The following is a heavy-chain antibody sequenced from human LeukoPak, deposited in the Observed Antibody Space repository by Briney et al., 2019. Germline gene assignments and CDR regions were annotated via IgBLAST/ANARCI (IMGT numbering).Heavy chain of an antibody. D-gene: IGHD5-12*01. CDR2: INPSGGST. Sequence: ASVKVSCKASGYTFTSYYMHWVRQAPGQGLEWMGIINPSGGSTSYAQKFQGRVTMTRDTSTSTVYMELSSLRSEDTAVYYCARDLSGGYSGYYYFDYWGQGTLVTVSS. CDR1: GYTFTSYY. CDR3: ARDLSGGYSGYYYFDY. V-gene: IGHV1-46*01. J-gene: IGHJ4*02.